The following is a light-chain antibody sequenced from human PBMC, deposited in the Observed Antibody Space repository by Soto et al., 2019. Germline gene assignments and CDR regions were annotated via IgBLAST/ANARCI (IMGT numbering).Light chain of an antibody. CDR3: QQSYSTPRT. CDR2: AAS. J-gene: IGKJ1*01. V-gene: IGKV1-39*01. Sequence: DIPMTQSPSSLSASVGDRVTITCRASQSISSNLNWYQQKPGKAPKLLLYAASSLQGGVPSRFSGSGSGTDFALTISSLQPEDFATYYCQQSYSTPRTFGQGTKVEIK. CDR1: QSISSN.